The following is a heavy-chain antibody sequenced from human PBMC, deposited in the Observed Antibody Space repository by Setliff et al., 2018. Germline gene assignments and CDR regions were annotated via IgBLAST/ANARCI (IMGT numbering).Heavy chain of an antibody. CDR1: GFTFSDSW. D-gene: IGHD4-17*01. CDR3: AKDQNVDFFGAFDT. V-gene: IGHV3-15*01. J-gene: IGHJ5*02. CDR2: INSKTDCGTT. Sequence: PGGSLRLSCAASGFTFSDSWMGWVRQAPGKGLEWVGRINSKTDCGTTDYAAPVKGRFPIARDDSKNMLYLQMNGLRAEDSGLYYCAKDQNVDFFGAFDTWGQGALVTVSS.